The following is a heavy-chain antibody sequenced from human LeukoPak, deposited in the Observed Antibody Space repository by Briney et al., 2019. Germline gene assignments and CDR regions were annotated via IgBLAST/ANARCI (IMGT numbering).Heavy chain of an antibody. D-gene: IGHD2-21*01. Sequence: GGSLRLSCAASGFTFSSYGMHWVRQAPGKGLEWMTFISYDGGSKYYADSVRGRFTISRDNAENSLYLQMNSLRAEDTAVYYCARYCGGTTSYVFDYWGQGTLVTVSS. CDR2: ISYDGGSK. J-gene: IGHJ4*02. CDR3: ARYCGGTTSYVFDY. CDR1: GFTFSSYG. V-gene: IGHV3-30*03.